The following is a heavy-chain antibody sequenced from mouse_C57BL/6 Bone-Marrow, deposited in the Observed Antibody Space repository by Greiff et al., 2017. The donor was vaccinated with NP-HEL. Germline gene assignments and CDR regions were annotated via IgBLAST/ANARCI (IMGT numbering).Heavy chain of an antibody. CDR3: ASRGITTVVAEYYAMDY. CDR2: IHPNSGST. CDR1: GYTFTSYW. D-gene: IGHD1-1*01. V-gene: IGHV1-64*01. Sequence: VQGVESGAELVKPGASVKLSCKASGYTFTSYWMHWVKQRPGQGLEWIGMIHPNSGSTNYNEKFKSKATLTVDKSSSTAYMQLSSLTSEDSAVYYCASRGITTVVAEYYAMDYWGQGTSVTVSS. J-gene: IGHJ4*01.